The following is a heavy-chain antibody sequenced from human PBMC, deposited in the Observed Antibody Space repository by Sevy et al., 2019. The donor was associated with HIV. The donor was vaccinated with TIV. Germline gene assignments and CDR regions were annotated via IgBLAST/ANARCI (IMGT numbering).Heavy chain of an antibody. Sequence: GGSLRLSCAASGFSFSDYNMNRVRQAPRKGLEWVSSISSGSVHMNYADSIKGRFTISRDNAKNSLYLHLNSLRAEDTAVYYCAREQWLDHWGQGTLVTVSS. CDR3: AREQWLDH. J-gene: IGHJ5*02. V-gene: IGHV3-21*01. CDR1: GFSFSDYN. CDR2: ISSGSVHM.